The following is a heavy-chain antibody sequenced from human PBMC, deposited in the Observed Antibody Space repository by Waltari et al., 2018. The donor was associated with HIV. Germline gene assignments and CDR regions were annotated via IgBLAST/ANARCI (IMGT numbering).Heavy chain of an antibody. CDR1: GFKFRDAW. Sequence: EVKLVESGGDLVKAGGSLRLSCAASGFKFRDAWMSWVRQTPVGALQGIGNIKSEDNGKTVDYLEALKRRFTISRDDSKEMSYLQIDGLKTDDTATYFCSWDDKAVFDYWGLGTTVIVSS. D-gene: IGHD1-26*01. CDR3: SWDDKAVFDY. J-gene: IGHJ3*01. CDR2: IKSEDNGKTV. V-gene: IGHV3-15*01.